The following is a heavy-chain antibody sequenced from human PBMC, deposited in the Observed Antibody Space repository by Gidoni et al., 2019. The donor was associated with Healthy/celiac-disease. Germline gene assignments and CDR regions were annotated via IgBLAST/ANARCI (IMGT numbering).Heavy chain of an antibody. D-gene: IGHD6-19*01. CDR3: ARDRKVAVAQGVYYYYGMDV. Sequence: QVQLQESGPGLVKPSETLSLTCTVSGGSISSYYWSWIRQPPGKGLEWIGYIYYSGSTNYNPSLKSRVTISVDTSKNQFSLKLSSVTAADTAVYYCARDRKVAVAQGVYYYYGMDVWGQGTTVTVSS. CDR1: GGSISSYY. CDR2: IYYSGST. V-gene: IGHV4-59*01. J-gene: IGHJ6*02.